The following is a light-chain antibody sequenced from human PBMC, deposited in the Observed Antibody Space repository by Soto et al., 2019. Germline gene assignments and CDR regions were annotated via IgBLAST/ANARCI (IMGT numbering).Light chain of an antibody. CDR3: QQSYSTPGFT. CDR2: GAS. Sequence: IQLTQSPSSLSASVGDRVTISCRASQGIANFLAWYQQKPGKAPKLLIYGASTLQSGVPSRFSGSGSGTDFTLTISSLQPEDFSTYYCQQSYSTPGFTFGPGTKVDIK. V-gene: IGKV1-9*01. J-gene: IGKJ3*01. CDR1: QGIANF.